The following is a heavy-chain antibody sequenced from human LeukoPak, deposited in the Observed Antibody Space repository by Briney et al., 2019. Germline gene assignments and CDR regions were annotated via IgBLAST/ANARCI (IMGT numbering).Heavy chain of an antibody. D-gene: IGHD3-10*01. Sequence: SVKVSCKXSGGTFSSYAISWVRQAPGQGLEGMGGIIPIFGTANYAQKFQGRVTITADESTSTAYMELSSLRSEDTAVYYCAREYGSGSYSYNWFDPWGQGTLVTVSS. J-gene: IGHJ5*02. CDR2: IIPIFGTA. CDR3: AREYGSGSYSYNWFDP. V-gene: IGHV1-69*13. CDR1: GGTFSSYA.